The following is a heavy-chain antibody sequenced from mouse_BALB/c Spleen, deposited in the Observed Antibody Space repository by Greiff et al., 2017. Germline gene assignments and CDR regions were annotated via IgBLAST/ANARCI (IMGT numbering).Heavy chain of an antibody. J-gene: IGHJ4*01. CDR3: AKSAITRAMDY. Sequence: QVQLQQSGPELVKPGASVKISCKASGYAFSSSWMNWVKQRPGQGLEWIGRIDPGDGDTNYNGKFKGKATLTADKSSSTAYMQLSSLTSVDSAVCFCAKSAITRAMDYWGQGTSVTVSS. V-gene: IGHV1-82*01. D-gene: IGHD2-4*01. CDR2: IDPGDGDT. CDR1: GYAFSSSW.